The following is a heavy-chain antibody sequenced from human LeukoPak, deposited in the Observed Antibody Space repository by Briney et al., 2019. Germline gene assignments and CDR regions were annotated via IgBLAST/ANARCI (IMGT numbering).Heavy chain of an antibody. CDR1: GGSISNYY. CDR2: IYYSGST. V-gene: IGHV4-59*01. CDR3: ARNRGWYATDV. D-gene: IGHD6-19*01. Sequence: PSETLSLTCTVSGGSISNYYWSWIRQPPGKGLEWIGYIYYSGSTNYNPSLKSRVTISVDTSKNQFSLKLSSVTAADTAVYYCARNRGWYATDVWGQGAAVTVSS. J-gene: IGHJ6*02.